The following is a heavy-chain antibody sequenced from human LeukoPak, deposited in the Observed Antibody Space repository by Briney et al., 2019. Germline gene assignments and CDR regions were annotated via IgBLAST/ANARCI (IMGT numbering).Heavy chain of an antibody. CDR2: ISYDGSNK. V-gene: IGHV3-30*04. CDR1: GFTFSSYA. CDR3: ARGGAYVTTGLFDP. Sequence: GGSLRLSCAASGFTFSSYAMQWVRQAPGKGLEGGAVISYDGSNKYYADSVKGRFTISRDNSKNTLYLQMNSLRAEDTAVYYCARGGAYVTTGLFDPWGQGTLVTVSS. D-gene: IGHD4-17*01. J-gene: IGHJ5*02.